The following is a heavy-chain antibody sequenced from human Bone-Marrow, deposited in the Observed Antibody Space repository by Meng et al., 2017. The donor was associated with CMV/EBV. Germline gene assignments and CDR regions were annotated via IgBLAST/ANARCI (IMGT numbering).Heavy chain of an antibody. V-gene: IGHV3-33*06. J-gene: IGHJ6*02. CDR3: AKRGIFGVYIMDV. CDR2: IWYDGSNK. D-gene: IGHD3-3*01. CDR1: GFTFSNYG. Sequence: GGSLRLSCAASGFTFSNYGMHWVRQAPGKGLEWVAVIWYDGSNKYYADSVKGRFTISRDNSQNTVYLQMNSLRAEDTAVYYCAKRGIFGVYIMDVWGRGTTFTVSS.